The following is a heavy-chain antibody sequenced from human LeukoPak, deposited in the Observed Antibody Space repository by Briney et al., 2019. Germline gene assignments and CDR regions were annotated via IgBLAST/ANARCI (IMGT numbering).Heavy chain of an antibody. J-gene: IGHJ3*02. Sequence: GGSLRLSCAASGFTFDDYAMHWVRQAPGKGLGWVSGISWNSGSIGYADSVKGRFTISRDNAKNSLYLQMNSLRADDTALYYCAKDIGIRGAFDIWGQGTMVTVSS. V-gene: IGHV3-9*01. CDR2: ISWNSGSI. CDR3: AKDIGIRGAFDI. CDR1: GFTFDDYA. D-gene: IGHD1-14*01.